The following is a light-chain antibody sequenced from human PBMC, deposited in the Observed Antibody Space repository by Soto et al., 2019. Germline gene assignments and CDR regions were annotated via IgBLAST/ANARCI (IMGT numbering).Light chain of an antibody. CDR3: QSYDGSLSGWV. CDR1: SSNIGAGYN. CDR2: GNS. V-gene: IGLV1-40*01. J-gene: IGLJ3*02. Sequence: QSVLTQPPSVSGAPGQRVTISCTGSSSNIGAGYNVHWYQQLPGTAPKLLIYGNSNRPSGVPDRFSGSKSGTSASLAITGIQAEDEAVYYCQSYDGSLSGWVFGGGTKVTVL.